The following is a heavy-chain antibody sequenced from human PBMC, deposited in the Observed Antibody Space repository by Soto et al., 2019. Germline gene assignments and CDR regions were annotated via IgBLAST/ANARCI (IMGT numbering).Heavy chain of an antibody. J-gene: IGHJ4*02. CDR1: VYTFTSYV. D-gene: IGHD6-19*01. Sequence: AVKVSCKGAVYTFTSYVISWWRQAPGQGLEWMGWISPNSGGTNYAQKFQGWVTMTRDTSISTAYMELSRLRSDDTAVYYCAFKLQKGVAGSYFDYWGQGTLVTVSS. V-gene: IGHV1-2*04. CDR2: ISPNSGGT. CDR3: AFKLQKGVAGSYFDY.